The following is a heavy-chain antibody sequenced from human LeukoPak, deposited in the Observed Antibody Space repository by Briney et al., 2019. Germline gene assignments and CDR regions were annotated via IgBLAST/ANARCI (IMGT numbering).Heavy chain of an antibody. CDR3: ARHSGSYYWGAFNI. CDR2: IYYSGST. V-gene: IGHV4-59*01. D-gene: IGHD1-26*01. CDR1: GGSISSYY. Sequence: TSETLSLTCTVSGGSISSYYWSWIRQPPGKGLEWIGYIYYSGSTNYNPSLKSRVTISVDTSKNRFSLKLRSVTAADTAVYYCARHSGSYYWGAFNIWGQGTMVTVSS. J-gene: IGHJ3*02.